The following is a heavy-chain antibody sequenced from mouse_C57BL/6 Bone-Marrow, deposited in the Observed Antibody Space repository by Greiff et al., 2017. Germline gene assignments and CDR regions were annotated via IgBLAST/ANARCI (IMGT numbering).Heavy chain of an antibody. Sequence: VQLKESGPGLVKPSQSLSLTCSVTGYSITSGYYWNWIRQFPGNKLEWMGYISYDGSNNYNPSLKNRISITRDTSKNQFFLKLNSVTTEDTATYYCARPHYSNYVGYWYFDVWGTGTTVTVSS. V-gene: IGHV3-6*01. CDR1: GYSITSGYY. D-gene: IGHD2-5*01. CDR2: ISYDGSN. CDR3: ARPHYSNYVGYWYFDV. J-gene: IGHJ1*03.